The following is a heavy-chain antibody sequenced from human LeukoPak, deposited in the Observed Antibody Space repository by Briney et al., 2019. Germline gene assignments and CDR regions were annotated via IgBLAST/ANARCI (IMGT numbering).Heavy chain of an antibody. CDR3: ASGPLCGGDYLNDAFDI. Sequence: SETLSLTCTVSGGSISSYYWSWIRQPPGKGLEWIGYGYYSGSTNYNPSLKSRVTISVDTSKNQFSLKLSSVTAADTAVYYCASGPLCGGDYLNDAFDIWGQGTMVTVSS. J-gene: IGHJ3*02. CDR1: GGSISSYY. CDR2: GYYSGST. V-gene: IGHV4-59*08. D-gene: IGHD2-21*02.